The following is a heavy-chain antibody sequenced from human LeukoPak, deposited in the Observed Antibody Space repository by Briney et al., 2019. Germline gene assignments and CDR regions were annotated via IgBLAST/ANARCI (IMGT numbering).Heavy chain of an antibody. CDR3: ARADFIDAGPYLIGP. Sequence: ASVKVSCKPSGYSFTDYYIHWVRQAPGQGLEWMGWINTKSGRTSSSRKFQGRVTMTRDPSITTVYMAMAWLTSDDTAIYFCARADFIDAGPYLIGPWGQGTLVTVSS. V-gene: IGHV1-2*02. D-gene: IGHD3-3*01. CDR2: INTKSGRT. CDR1: GYSFTDYY. J-gene: IGHJ5*02.